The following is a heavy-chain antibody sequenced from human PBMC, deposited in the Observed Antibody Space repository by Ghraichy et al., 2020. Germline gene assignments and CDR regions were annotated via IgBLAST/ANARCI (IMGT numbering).Heavy chain of an antibody. CDR1: GASIKSYY. CDR3: ARDLTTYYDSSSDRYVYYGMDV. V-gene: IGHV4-59*01. J-gene: IGHJ6*02. D-gene: IGHD3-3*01. CDR2: VYYSGST. Sequence: ESLNISCTVSGASIKSYYWTWIRQPPGKGLEWIGHVYYSGSTNYKPSLKSRATISLDTSKSQFSLKLASVTAADTAVYYCARDLTTYYDSSSDRYVYYGMDVWGQGTTVTVSS.